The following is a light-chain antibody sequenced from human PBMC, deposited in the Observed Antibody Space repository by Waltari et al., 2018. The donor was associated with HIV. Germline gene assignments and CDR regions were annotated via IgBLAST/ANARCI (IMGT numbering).Light chain of an antibody. CDR3: SSYAGRNTLL. CDR2: EVN. CDR1: SSDVGGYDY. Sequence: QSALTQPPSASGSPGQSVTISCTGTSSDVGGYDYVSWYQQHPGKAPKLMISEVNKPPSGVPDRFSGSRSGNTASLTVSGLQAEDEAHYYCSSYAGRNTLLFGGGTKLTVL. V-gene: IGLV2-8*01. J-gene: IGLJ2*01.